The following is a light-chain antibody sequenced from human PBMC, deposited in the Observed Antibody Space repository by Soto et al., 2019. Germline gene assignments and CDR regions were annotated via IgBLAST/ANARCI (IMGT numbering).Light chain of an antibody. CDR2: GAS. Sequence: EIMMTQSPATLSVSQGEGATLSCRASQTIGTNLAWYQQNPGQPPRLLIYGASTRATGIPARFRGSGSGTEFTLTISGVQSEDFAVYHCQQYNNWPTFGQGTKVDIK. V-gene: IGKV3-15*01. CDR1: QTIGTN. CDR3: QQYNNWPT. J-gene: IGKJ1*01.